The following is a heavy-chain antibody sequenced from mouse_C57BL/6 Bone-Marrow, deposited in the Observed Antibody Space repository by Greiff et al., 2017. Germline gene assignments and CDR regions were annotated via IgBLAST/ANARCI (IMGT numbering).Heavy chain of an antibody. J-gene: IGHJ3*01. Sequence: VKQRPGQGLEWIGNIYPSDSETHYNQKFKDKATLTVDKSSSTAYMQLSSLTSEDSAVYYCARPGRGFAYWGQGTLVTVSA. CDR2: IYPSDSET. CDR3: ARPGRGFAY. V-gene: IGHV1-61*01.